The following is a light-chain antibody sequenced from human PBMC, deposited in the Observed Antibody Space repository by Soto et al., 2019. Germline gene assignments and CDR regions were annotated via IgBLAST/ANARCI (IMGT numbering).Light chain of an antibody. CDR2: DAS. J-gene: IGKJ2*01. Sequence: GDRVTITCRASQSISSWLAWYQQKPGKAPKLLIYDASSLESGVPSRFSGSGSGTEFTLTISSLQPDDFATYYCQQYNRYSNTFGQGAKLENK. CDR3: QQYNRYSNT. V-gene: IGKV1-5*01. CDR1: QSISSW.